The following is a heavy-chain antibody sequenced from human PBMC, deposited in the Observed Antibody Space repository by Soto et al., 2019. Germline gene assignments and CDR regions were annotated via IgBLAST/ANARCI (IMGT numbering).Heavy chain of an antibody. CDR2: TVANNGYT. CDR1: GYAFTSFG. D-gene: IGHD2-15*01. V-gene: IGHV1-18*01. CDR3: ARFSGGTCYASYAFDI. Sequence: QVQLVQSGIEVKNPGASVKVSCKASGYAFTSFGISWVRQAPGQGLEWMGWTVANNGYTKYAQNLQGRVTLITDTSTRTAYMELRSLMYDDTAVYYCARFSGGTCYASYAFDIWGQGTMVTVSS. J-gene: IGHJ3*02.